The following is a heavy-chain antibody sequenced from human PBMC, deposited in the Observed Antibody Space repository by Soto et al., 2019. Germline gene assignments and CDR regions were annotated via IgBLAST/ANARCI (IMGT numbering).Heavy chain of an antibody. CDR2: IDYSGANT. D-gene: IGHD2-8*01. J-gene: IGHJ4*02. V-gene: IGHV3-23*01. CDR3: VSWVSAHFDN. CDR1: GFTLDNG. Sequence: GGSLRLSCAASGFTLDNGMTWVRQAPGKGLEWISTIDYSGANTHYADSVKGRFTISRDKSRNTVALQMSNLRAEDTALYYCVSWVSAHFDNWGQGTLVTVSS.